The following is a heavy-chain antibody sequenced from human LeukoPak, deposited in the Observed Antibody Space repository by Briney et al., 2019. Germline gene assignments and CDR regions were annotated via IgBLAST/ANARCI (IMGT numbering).Heavy chain of an antibody. Sequence: GGPLRPSCAGFGISFRSYVMSWGRLAPGMGPEGFSGLNIDGDWIYYADSVKGRFTIPTTNPEKPFYFQVASLRLQDPAGINCAKSSAACSGGNCYSALESWGQGTLVTVSS. CDR2: LNIDGDWI. CDR1: GISFRSYV. V-gene: IGHV3-23*01. J-gene: IGHJ4*02. D-gene: IGHD2-15*01. CDR3: AKSSAACSGGNCYSALES.